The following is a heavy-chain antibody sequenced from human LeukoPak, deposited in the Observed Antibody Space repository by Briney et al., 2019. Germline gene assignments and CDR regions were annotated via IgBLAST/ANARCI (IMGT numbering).Heavy chain of an antibody. CDR1: GGSISSGGYY. CDR3: ARTESRAVVTSDY. D-gene: IGHD4-23*01. V-gene: IGHV4-30-2*01. J-gene: IGHJ4*02. CDR2: IYHSGST. Sequence: SETLSLTCTVSGGSISSGGYYWSWIRQPPGKGLEWIGYIYHSGSTYYNPSLKSRVTISVDRSKNQFSLKLSSVTAADTAVYYCARTESRAVVTSDYWGQGTLVTVSS.